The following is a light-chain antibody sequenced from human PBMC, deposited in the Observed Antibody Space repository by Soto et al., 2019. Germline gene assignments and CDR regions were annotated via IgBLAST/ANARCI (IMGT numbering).Light chain of an antibody. J-gene: IGKJ1*01. V-gene: IGKV1-5*03. CDR3: QQYNSYPWT. Sequence: DIQMTQSPSNLSASVGDSVTINCRASESLSSWLAWYQQRPGKAPKLLIYQASNLQNGVPSRFSGSGSGTEFTLTLNSLQPDDFATYYCQQYNSYPWTFGQGTMVEIK. CDR2: QAS. CDR1: ESLSSW.